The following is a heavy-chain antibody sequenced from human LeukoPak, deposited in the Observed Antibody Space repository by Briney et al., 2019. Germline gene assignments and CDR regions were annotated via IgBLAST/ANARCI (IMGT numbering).Heavy chain of an antibody. J-gene: IGHJ4*02. CDR1: GYTFTEHG. V-gene: IGHV1-18*01. CDR2: ISAYNGYT. D-gene: IGHD1-26*01. CDR3: ARVGGNYEGLIDY. Sequence: ASVKVSCKASGYTFTEHGIGWVRQAPGQGLEWMGWISAYNGYTKYAPSLQGRVTMTTDTSTSTAYMQLRSLRSDDTAMYYCARVGGNYEGLIDYWGQGTLVTVSS.